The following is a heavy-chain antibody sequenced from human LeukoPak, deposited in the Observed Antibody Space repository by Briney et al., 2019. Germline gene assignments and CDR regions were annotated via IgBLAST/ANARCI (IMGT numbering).Heavy chain of an antibody. CDR1: GFTFSSYG. Sequence: PGGSLRLSCAASGFTFSSYGMHWVRQAPGKGLEWVSGISWNSGSIGYADSVKGRFTISRDNAKNSLYLQMISLRAEDTAVYYCAKSGYNRFDYWGQGTLDTVSS. CDR2: ISWNSGSI. V-gene: IGHV3-9*01. CDR3: AKSGYNRFDY. D-gene: IGHD5-24*01. J-gene: IGHJ4*02.